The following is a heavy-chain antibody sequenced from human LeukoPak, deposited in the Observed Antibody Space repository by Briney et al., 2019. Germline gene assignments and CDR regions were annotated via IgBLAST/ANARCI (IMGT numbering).Heavy chain of an antibody. CDR3: AKDLEQWPAVPEY. V-gene: IGHV3-30*02. D-gene: IGHD6-19*01. CDR1: GFTFKTYG. Sequence: GGSLRLSCAASGFTFKTYGMHWVRQAPGKGLDWVAFIEKDGSNKYYADSVNGRFTVSRDNSKNRLYLQMNSLRPEETALYYCAKDLEQWPAVPEYWGQGTLVIVSS. CDR2: IEKDGSNK. J-gene: IGHJ4*02.